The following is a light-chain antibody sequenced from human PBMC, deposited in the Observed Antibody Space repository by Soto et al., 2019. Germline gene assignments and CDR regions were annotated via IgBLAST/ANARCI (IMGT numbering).Light chain of an antibody. Sequence: EIVMTQSPATLSVSPGERATLSCRASQSVSSTLAWYQQKPGQAPRLLIYGASTRATGIPARFSGSGSGTEFTLTISSLQSEAFAVYYCQQYNNWPPYTFGQGTKLEIK. J-gene: IGKJ2*01. CDR2: GAS. V-gene: IGKV3-15*01. CDR3: QQYNNWPPYT. CDR1: QSVSST.